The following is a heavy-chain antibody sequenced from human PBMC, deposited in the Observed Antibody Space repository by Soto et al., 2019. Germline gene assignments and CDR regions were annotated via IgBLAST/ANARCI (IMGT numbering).Heavy chain of an antibody. CDR1: GFTFSSYA. J-gene: IGHJ6*02. Sequence: PVGSLRLSCAASGFTFSSYAMHWVRQAPGKGLEWVALISYDGRNKYSADSVKGRFTISRDNSKNTLYLQMNSLRAEDTAVYCCARDHRRNYDFWSGPAYYYGMDVWGQGTTVTVSS. V-gene: IGHV3-30*04. CDR3: ARDHRRNYDFWSGPAYYYGMDV. D-gene: IGHD3-3*01. CDR2: ISYDGRNK.